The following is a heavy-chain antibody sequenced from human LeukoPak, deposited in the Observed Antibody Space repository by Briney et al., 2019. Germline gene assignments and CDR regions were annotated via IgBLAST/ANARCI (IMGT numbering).Heavy chain of an antibody. J-gene: IGHJ5*02. D-gene: IGHD4-17*01. Sequence: SVQVSCKASGYTFTIYGISWVRQAPGQGLEWMGWISAYNGNTNYAQKLQGRVTMTTDTSTSTAYMELRSLRSDDTAVYYCARDYGDYSWFDPWGQGTLVTVSS. CDR1: GYTFTIYG. CDR3: ARDYGDYSWFDP. V-gene: IGHV1-18*04. CDR2: ISAYNGNT.